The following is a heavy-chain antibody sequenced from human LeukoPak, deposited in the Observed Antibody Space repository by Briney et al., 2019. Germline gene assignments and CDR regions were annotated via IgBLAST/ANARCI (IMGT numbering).Heavy chain of an antibody. D-gene: IGHD3-22*01. Sequence: PSETLSLTCTVSGASISSYYWSWIRQPAGKALEWIGRIYVTGSTTYNPSLESRVTMSLDTSKNHFSLKLRSVTAADTAVYYCARDRYYYDSSASPFDYWGQGTLVTVSS. CDR1: GASISSYY. CDR3: ARDRYYYDSSASPFDY. CDR2: IYVTGST. J-gene: IGHJ4*02. V-gene: IGHV4-4*07.